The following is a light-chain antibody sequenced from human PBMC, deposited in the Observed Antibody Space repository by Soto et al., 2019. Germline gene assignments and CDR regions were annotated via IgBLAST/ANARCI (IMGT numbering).Light chain of an antibody. V-gene: IGLV2-14*03. CDR1: SSDVGGHPY. Sequence: QSVLTQVASVSGSPGQSITIYCSGTSSDVGGHPYVSWYQQHPTKAPKLVIYDVTLRPSGVSDRFSASKSGNTASLTISGLQAEDEADYYCASYTSSRSVVFGGGTKVTVL. J-gene: IGLJ2*01. CDR3: ASYTSSRSVV. CDR2: DVT.